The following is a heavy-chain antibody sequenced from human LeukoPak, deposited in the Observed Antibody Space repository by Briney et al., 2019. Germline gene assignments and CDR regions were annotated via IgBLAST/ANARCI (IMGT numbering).Heavy chain of an antibody. D-gene: IGHD2-15*01. V-gene: IGHV1-2*02. CDR2: INPNSGGT. J-gene: IGHJ4*02. CDR1: GYTFTGYY. Sequence: ASVKVSCKASGYTFTGYYMHWVRQAPGQGLEWMGWINPNSGGTNYAQKFQGRVTMTRDTSISTAYMKLSRLRSDDTAVYYCARGPIVVVVAATLRDGGDFDYWGQGTLVTVST. CDR3: ARGPIVVVVAATLRDGGDFDY.